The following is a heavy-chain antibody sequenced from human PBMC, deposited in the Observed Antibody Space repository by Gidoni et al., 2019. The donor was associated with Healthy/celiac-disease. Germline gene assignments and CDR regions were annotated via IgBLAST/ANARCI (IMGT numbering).Heavy chain of an antibody. D-gene: IGHD4-17*01. CDR3: ARDLVTVTSPNYYGMDV. Sequence: EVQLVEPGGGLVKPGGSLRLSCAASGFTFSSSSMNWVRQAPGKGLEWVSSISSSSSYIYYADSVKGRFTSSRDNAKNSLYLQMNSLRAEDTAVYYCARDLVTVTSPNYYGMDVWGQGTTVTVSS. J-gene: IGHJ6*02. CDR1: GFTFSSSS. V-gene: IGHV3-21*01. CDR2: ISSSSSYI.